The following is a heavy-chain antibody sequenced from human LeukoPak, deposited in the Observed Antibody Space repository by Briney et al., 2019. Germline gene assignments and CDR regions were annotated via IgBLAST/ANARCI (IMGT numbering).Heavy chain of an antibody. CDR3: ARDNYGDYHY. Sequence: GGSLRLSCAASGFTFSSYAMSWVRQAPGKGLEWVATMNVDGSERHYLDSVQGRFAISRDNAKNSLYLQMNSLRAEDTAVYYCARDNYGDYHYWGQGTLVLVSS. D-gene: IGHD4-17*01. CDR2: MNVDGSER. CDR1: GFTFSSYA. V-gene: IGHV3-7*01. J-gene: IGHJ4*02.